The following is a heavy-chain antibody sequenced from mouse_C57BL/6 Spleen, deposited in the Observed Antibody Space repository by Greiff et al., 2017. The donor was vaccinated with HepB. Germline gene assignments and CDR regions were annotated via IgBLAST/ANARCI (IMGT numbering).Heavy chain of an antibody. J-gene: IGHJ1*03. CDR3: ARESNYVWYFDV. CDR1: GFTFSDYG. CDR2: ISSGSSTI. Sequence: EVKLMESGGGLVKPGGSLKLSCAASGFTFSDYGMHWVRQAPEKGLEWVAYISSGSSTIYYADTVKGRFTISRDNAKNTLFLQMTSLRSEDTAMYYCARESNYVWYFDVWGTGTTVTVSS. D-gene: IGHD2-5*01. V-gene: IGHV5-17*01.